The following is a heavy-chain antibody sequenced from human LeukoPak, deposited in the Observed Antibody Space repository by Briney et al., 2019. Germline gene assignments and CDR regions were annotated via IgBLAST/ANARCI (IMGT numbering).Heavy chain of an antibody. CDR1: GFTFSHAW. V-gene: IGHV3-15*01. J-gene: IGHJ4*02. CDR2: IKSKTDGGTT. CDR3: TVDTNTDSQYY. D-gene: IGHD2-8*01. Sequence: GGSLGLSCAGSGFTFSHAWMSWVRQGPGKGLEWVGRIKSKTDGGTTEYAAPVKGRFAISRDDSENTLYLQMNSLKTEDTAVYYCTVDTNTDSQYYWGQGTLVTVSS.